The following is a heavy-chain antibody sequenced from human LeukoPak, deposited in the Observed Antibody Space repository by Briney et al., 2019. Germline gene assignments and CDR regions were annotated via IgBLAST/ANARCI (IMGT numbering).Heavy chain of an antibody. CDR1: GGTFSSYA. V-gene: IGHV1-69*01. CDR3: AGTLSLEWSIGTYYYYGMDV. J-gene: IGHJ6*02. Sequence: ASVKVSCKASGGTFSSYAISWVRQAPGHGLEWMGGIIPIFGTANYAQKFQGRVTITADESTSTAYMELRSLRSEDTAVYYCAGTLSLEWSIGTYYYYGMDVWGQGTTVTVSS. CDR2: IIPIFGTA. D-gene: IGHD3-3*01.